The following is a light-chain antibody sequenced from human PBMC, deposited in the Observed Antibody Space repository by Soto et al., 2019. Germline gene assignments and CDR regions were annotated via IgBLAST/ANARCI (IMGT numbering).Light chain of an antibody. CDR2: DAS. Sequence: DIQMTQSPSSLSASVGDRVTITCQASHDITSFLNWYQHKPGRAPKLLIYDASILEAGVPTRFNGNGSGKHFSFPHSRLEAGGVATFYCQHCDYLPIFGPGTTVDFK. CDR1: HDITSF. J-gene: IGKJ3*01. V-gene: IGKV1-33*01. CDR3: QHCDYLPI.